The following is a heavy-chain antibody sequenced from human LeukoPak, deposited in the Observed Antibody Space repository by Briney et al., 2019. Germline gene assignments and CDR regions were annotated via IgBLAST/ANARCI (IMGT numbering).Heavy chain of an antibody. D-gene: IGHD6-19*01. CDR3: ATLPDGYSSGSYAFDI. CDR1: GFTFSSYS. J-gene: IGHJ3*02. CDR2: ISSSSSYI. V-gene: IGHV3-21*01. Sequence: PGGSLRLSCAASGFTFSSYSMNWVRQAAGKGLEWDSSISSSSSYIYYADLVKGRFTISRDNSKNTLYLQMNSLRAEDTAVYYCATLPDGYSSGSYAFDIWGQGTMVTVSS.